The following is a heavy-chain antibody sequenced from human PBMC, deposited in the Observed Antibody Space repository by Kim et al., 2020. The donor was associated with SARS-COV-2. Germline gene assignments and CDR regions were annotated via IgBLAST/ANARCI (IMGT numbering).Heavy chain of an antibody. J-gene: IGHJ5*01. V-gene: IGHV1-2*02. CDR3: ARGRGHCDGGSCYPPDS. CDR2: INPKNGDT. Sequence: ASVKVSCTSSGYRFSDYFLLWMQQAPGQGLEWMGWINPKNGDTKYSQKFQGRVALARDTSITTAYMDLNSLTSDDTAVYYCARGRGHCDGGSCYPPDSWG. D-gene: IGHD2-15*01. CDR1: GYRFSDYF.